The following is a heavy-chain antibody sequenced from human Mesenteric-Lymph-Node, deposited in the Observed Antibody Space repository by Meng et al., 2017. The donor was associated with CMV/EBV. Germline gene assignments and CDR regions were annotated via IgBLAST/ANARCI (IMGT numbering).Heavy chain of an antibody. J-gene: IGHJ5*02. Sequence: GSLRLSCAVYGGSFSGYYWSWIRQPPGKGLEWIGSIYYSGSTYYNPSLKSRVTISVDTSKNQFSLKLSSVTAADTAVYYCARVRVATIRGVGWFDPWGQGTLVTVSS. D-gene: IGHD5-12*01. CDR3: ARVRVATIRGVGWFDP. CDR1: GGSFSGYY. CDR2: IYYSGST. V-gene: IGHV4-34*01.